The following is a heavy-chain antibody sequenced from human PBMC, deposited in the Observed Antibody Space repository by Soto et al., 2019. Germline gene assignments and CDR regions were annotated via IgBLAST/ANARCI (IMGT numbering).Heavy chain of an antibody. CDR2: IIPILGIA. CDR3: ATSNYDILTGYYIGWFDP. Sequence: ASVKVSCKASGGTFSSYTISWVRQAPGQGLEWMGRIIPILGIANYAQKFQGRVTITADKSTSTAYMELSSLRSEDTAVYYCATSNYDILTGYYIGWFDPWGQGTLVTVSS. V-gene: IGHV1-69*02. D-gene: IGHD3-9*01. CDR1: GGTFSSYT. J-gene: IGHJ5*02.